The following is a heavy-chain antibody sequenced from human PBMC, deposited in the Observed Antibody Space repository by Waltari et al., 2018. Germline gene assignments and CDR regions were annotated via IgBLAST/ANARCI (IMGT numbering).Heavy chain of an antibody. J-gene: IGHJ4*02. D-gene: IGHD6-13*01. CDR2: INHSGST. V-gene: IGHV4-34*01. CDR1: GWSFSGYY. Sequence: QVLLQQCGAGLLNHSETQSFPCAVYGWSFSGYYWSWIRQPTRQRLEWIGEINHSGSTNYNPSLKSRVTISVDTSKNQFSLKLSSVTAADTAVYYCASVGISSSWRAHLYWGQGTLVTVSS. CDR3: ASVGISSSWRAHLY.